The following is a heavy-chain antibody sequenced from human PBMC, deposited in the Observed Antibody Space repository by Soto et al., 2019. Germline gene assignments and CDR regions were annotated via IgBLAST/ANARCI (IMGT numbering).Heavy chain of an antibody. J-gene: IGHJ5*01. CDR3: ARRDGLGEFDS. D-gene: IGHD2-2*03. V-gene: IGHV2-5*02. CDR2: IYWDDDK. CDR1: GFSLTTSGVG. Sequence: QITLKESGPTLVKPTQTLTLTCTFSGFSLTTSGVGVGWIRQPPGKALEWLALIYWDDDKRYSPSLKSRLTITKYTSRNQVVLTMTNMDPVDTATYFGARRDGLGEFDSWGQGTLVTVSS.